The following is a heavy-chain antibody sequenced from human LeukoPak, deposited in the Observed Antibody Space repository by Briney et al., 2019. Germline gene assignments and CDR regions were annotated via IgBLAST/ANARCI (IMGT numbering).Heavy chain of an antibody. CDR3: AXXXXXXXWYSRYFAL. CDR2: IGTAGEI. J-gene: IGHJ2*01. Sequence: XAXSXXTFXXXSMNWVRQATGKGLEWVSGIGTAGEIYYXGSVTGRFTISRENAKNSWYLQMNSLRAGDTAVYYCAXXXXXXXWYSRYFALWGRGTLVTVSS. D-gene: IGHD2-15*01. CDR1: XXTFXXXS. V-gene: IGHV3-13*01.